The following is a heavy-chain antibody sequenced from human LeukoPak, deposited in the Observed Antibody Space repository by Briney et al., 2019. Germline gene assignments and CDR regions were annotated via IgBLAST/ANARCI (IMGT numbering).Heavy chain of an antibody. V-gene: IGHV4-39*07. Sequence: SETLSLTCTVSGGSISTSSYYWGWIRQPPGKGLEWIGSMYYSGSTYYNPSLKSRVTISVDTSKNQFSLKLSSVTAADTAVYYCAREGDGVRGVIPYWGQGTLVTVSS. CDR3: AREGDGVRGVIPY. D-gene: IGHD3-10*01. J-gene: IGHJ4*02. CDR2: MYYSGST. CDR1: GGSISTSSYY.